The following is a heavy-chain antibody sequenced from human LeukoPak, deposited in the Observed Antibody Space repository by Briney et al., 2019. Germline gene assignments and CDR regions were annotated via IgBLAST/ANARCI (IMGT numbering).Heavy chain of an antibody. D-gene: IGHD3-10*01. J-gene: IGHJ4*02. CDR1: GYTFPNYD. CDR3: ARSLSLVRGVIHYFDN. CDR2: MNPDIGNT. V-gene: IGHV1-8*01. Sequence: ASVKVSCKASGYTFPNYDINWVRQATGQGLEWMGWMNPDIGNTAYVQKFQGRVTMTRNTSISTAYMELSGLRSEDTAVYYCARSLSLVRGVIHYFDNWGQGTLVTVSS.